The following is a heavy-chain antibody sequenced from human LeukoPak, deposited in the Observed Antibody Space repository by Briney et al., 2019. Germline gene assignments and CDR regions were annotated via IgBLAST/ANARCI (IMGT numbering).Heavy chain of an antibody. CDR3: ARVLFAWSPSRPYYFDY. Sequence: SETLSLTCAVYGGSFSGYYWSWIRQPPGKGLEWIGEINHSGSTNYNPSLKSRVTISVDTSKNQFSLKLSSVTAADTAVYYCARVLFAWSPSRPYYFDYWGQGTLVTVSS. V-gene: IGHV4-34*01. D-gene: IGHD1-1*01. CDR2: INHSGST. J-gene: IGHJ4*02. CDR1: GGSFSGYY.